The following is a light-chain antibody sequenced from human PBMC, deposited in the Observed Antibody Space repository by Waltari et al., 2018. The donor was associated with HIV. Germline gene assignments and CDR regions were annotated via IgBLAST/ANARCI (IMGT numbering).Light chain of an antibody. V-gene: IGLV1-47*01. Sequence: QSVLTQPPSVSGTPGQRVTISCSGSSSNIHWYQQLPGTAPRLLIYRNNQRPSGVPDRFSGSKSGTSASLAISGLRSEDEADYYCAAWNDNLSGYVFGTGTKVTV. J-gene: IGLJ1*01. CDR1: SSNI. CDR3: AAWNDNLSGYV. CDR2: RNN.